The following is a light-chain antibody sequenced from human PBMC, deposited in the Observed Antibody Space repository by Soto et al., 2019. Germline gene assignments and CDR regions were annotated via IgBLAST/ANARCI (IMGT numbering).Light chain of an antibody. CDR2: EGS. CDR1: SSDVSRYNY. Sequence: SSPTHPAPGSASPGQSRTLSCTGTSSDVSRYNYVACYPLHPQKAPKLMIYEGSNRPAGVSNRFSCPKSGNTASLTTSGLQAEDEADYYCASYTSSRSYVFGTETKVTV. J-gene: IGLJ1*01. CDR3: ASYTSSRSYV. V-gene: IGLV2-14*01.